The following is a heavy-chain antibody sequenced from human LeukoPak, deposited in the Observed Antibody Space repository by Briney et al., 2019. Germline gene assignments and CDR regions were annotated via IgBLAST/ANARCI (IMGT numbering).Heavy chain of an antibody. CDR2: IRSKANSYAT. CDR3: TTPPTKVTTEVHFDY. CDR1: GFTFSGSA. D-gene: IGHD4-17*01. J-gene: IGHJ4*02. V-gene: IGHV3-73*01. Sequence: GGSLRLSCAASGFTFSGSAMHWVRQASGKGLEWVGRIRSKANSYATAYAASVKGRFTISRDDSKNTAYLQMNSLKTEDTAVYYCTTPPTKVTTEVHFDYWGQGTLVTVSS.